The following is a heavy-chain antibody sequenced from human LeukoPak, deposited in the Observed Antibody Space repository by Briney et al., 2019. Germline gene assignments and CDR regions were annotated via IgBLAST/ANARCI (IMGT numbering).Heavy chain of an antibody. J-gene: IGHJ4*02. CDR2: ISYDGSNK. D-gene: IGHD3-22*01. V-gene: IGHV3-30*03. CDR1: GFTFSSYG. CDR3: ARELNYYYDSSGYYDY. Sequence: PGGSLRLSCAASGFTFSSYGMHWVRQAPGKGLEWVAVISYDGSNKYYADSVKGRFTISRDNSKNTLYLQMNSLRAEDTAVYYCARELNYYYDSSGYYDYWGQGTLVTVSS.